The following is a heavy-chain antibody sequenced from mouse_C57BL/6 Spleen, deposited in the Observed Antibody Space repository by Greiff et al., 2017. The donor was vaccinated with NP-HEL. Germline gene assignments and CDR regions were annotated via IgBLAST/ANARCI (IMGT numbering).Heavy chain of an antibody. CDR2: ISNGGGST. CDR3: ARQDYGSLYGAY. J-gene: IGHJ3*01. Sequence: EVQLVESGGGLVQPGGSLKLSCAASGFTFSDYYMYWVRQTPEKRLEWVAYISNGGGSTYYPDTVKGRFTISRDNAKNTLYLQMSRLKSEDTAMYYCARQDYGSLYGAYWGQRTLVTVSA. V-gene: IGHV5-12*01. D-gene: IGHD1-1*01. CDR1: GFTFSDYY.